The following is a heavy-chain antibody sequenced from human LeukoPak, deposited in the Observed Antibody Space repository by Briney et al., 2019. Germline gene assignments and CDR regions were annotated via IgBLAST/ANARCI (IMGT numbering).Heavy chain of an antibody. CDR3: ASGAAMVTAEYFQH. CDR1: GGSFSGYY. Sequence: PSETLSLTCAVYGGSFSGYYWSWIRQPPGKGLEWIGEINHSGSTNYNPSLKSRVTISVDTSKNQFSLKLSSVTAADTAVYYCASGAAMVTAEYFQHWGQGTLVTVSS. D-gene: IGHD5-18*01. J-gene: IGHJ1*01. CDR2: INHSGST. V-gene: IGHV4-34*01.